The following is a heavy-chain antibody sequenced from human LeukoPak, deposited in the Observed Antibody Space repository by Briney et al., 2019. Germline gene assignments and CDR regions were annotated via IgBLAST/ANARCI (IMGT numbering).Heavy chain of an antibody. CDR1: GGSFSGYY. V-gene: IGHV4-34*01. J-gene: IGHJ4*02. CDR2: INHSGST. Sequence: PSETLSLTCAVYGGSFSGYYWSWIRQPPGKGLEWIGEINHSGSTNYIPSLKSRVTISVDTSKNQFSLKLSSVTAADTAVYYCAKDLGSSWEFDYWGQGTLVTVSS. CDR3: AKDLGSSWEFDY. D-gene: IGHD6-6*01.